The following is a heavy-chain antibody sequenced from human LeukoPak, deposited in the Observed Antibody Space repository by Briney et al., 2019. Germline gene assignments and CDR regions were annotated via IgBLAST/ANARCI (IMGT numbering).Heavy chain of an antibody. CDR3: AKDRSAIGEYSSSWSSFDY. Sequence: GRSLRLSCAASGFTFSSYGMHWVRQAPGKGLEWVAVISYDGSNKYYADSVKGRFTISRDNSKNTLYLQMNSLRAEDTAVYYCAKDRSAIGEYSSSWSSFDYWGQGTLVTVSS. J-gene: IGHJ4*02. CDR2: ISYDGSNK. V-gene: IGHV3-30*18. CDR1: GFTFSSYG. D-gene: IGHD6-13*01.